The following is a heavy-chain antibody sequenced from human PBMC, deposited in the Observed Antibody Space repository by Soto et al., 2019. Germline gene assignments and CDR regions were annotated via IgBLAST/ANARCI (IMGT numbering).Heavy chain of an antibody. V-gene: IGHV3-74*01. CDR3: VRDNALAAGLFDY. J-gene: IGHJ4*02. Sequence: GGSLRLSCAASGFTFSSFWMHWVRQAPGKGLVWVSRIDSDGSSTNYADSVKGRFTISRDNAKNTLYLQMNSLRAEDTAVYYCVRDNALAAGLFDYWGQGTPVTVAS. CDR1: GFTFSSFW. CDR2: IDSDGSST.